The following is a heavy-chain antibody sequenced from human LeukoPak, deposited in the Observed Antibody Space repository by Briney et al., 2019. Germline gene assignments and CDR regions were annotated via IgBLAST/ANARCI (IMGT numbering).Heavy chain of an antibody. J-gene: IGHJ5*02. CDR1: GFTFSSYS. V-gene: IGHV3-48*01. CDR3: ARVLDTTGTTRTNWFDP. Sequence: GGSLRLSCAASGFTFSSYSMNWVRQAPGKGLEWVSYISSSSSTIYYADSVKGRFTISRDNAKNSLYLQMNSLRAEDTAVYYCARVLDTTGTTRTNWFDPWGQGTLVTVSS. D-gene: IGHD1-1*01. CDR2: ISSSSSTI.